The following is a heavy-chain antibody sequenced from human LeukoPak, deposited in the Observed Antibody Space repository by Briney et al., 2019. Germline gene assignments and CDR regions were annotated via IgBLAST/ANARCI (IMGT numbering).Heavy chain of an antibody. Sequence: ASVKVSCKASGYTFTSYGISWVRQAPGQRLEWMGWINAGNGNTKYSQKFQGRVTITRDTSASTAYMELSSLRSEDTAVYYCARANKAGNYYDSSGYYLKYWGQGTLVTVSS. CDR2: INAGNGNT. D-gene: IGHD3-22*01. CDR1: GYTFTSYG. J-gene: IGHJ4*02. V-gene: IGHV1-3*01. CDR3: ARANKAGNYYDSSGYYLKY.